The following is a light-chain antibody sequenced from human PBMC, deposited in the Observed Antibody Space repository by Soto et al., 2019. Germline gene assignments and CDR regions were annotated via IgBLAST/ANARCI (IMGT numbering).Light chain of an antibody. Sequence: EIVMTQSPATLSVSPGERATLSCRASQSISTELAWYQQKPGQPPRLLIYSASTRATGVPTRFTGSGSGSEFALTISRLQSEDSAVYYCQQGHYWPLTFGQGTRLE. CDR1: QSISTE. J-gene: IGKJ2*01. V-gene: IGKV3-15*01. CDR3: QQGHYWPLT. CDR2: SAS.